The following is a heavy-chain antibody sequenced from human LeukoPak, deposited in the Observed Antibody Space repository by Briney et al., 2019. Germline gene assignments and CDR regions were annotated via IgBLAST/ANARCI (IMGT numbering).Heavy chain of an antibody. CDR2: IYYSGST. CDR1: GGSVSSGSYY. J-gene: IGHJ5*02. Sequence: SETLSLTCTVSGGSVSSGSYYWSWIRQPPGKGLEWIGYIYYSGSTNYNPSLKSRVTISVDTSKNQFSLKLSSVTAADTAVYYCARGEYYYDSSGYYFNWFDPWGQGTLVTVSS. CDR3: ARGEYYYDSSGYYFNWFDP. D-gene: IGHD3-22*01. V-gene: IGHV4-61*01.